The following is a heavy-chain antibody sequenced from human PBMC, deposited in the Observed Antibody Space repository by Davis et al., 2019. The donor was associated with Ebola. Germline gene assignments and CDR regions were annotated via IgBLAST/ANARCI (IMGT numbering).Heavy chain of an antibody. J-gene: IGHJ3*02. Sequence: GESLKIPCAASGFTLSNYAMHWVRQAPGKGLEWVAVISYDGCDEYYADSVKGRFIIPRDNSKNTLYLQMNSLGAEDTAVYYCARTYYFDDSGYRDAFDIWGQGTMVTISS. D-gene: IGHD3-22*01. CDR2: ISYDGCDE. CDR3: ARTYYFDDSGYRDAFDI. CDR1: GFTLSNYA. V-gene: IGHV3-30-3*01.